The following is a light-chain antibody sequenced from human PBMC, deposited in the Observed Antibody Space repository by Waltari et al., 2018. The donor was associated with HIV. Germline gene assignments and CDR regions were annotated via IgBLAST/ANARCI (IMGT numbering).Light chain of an antibody. CDR2: GAS. V-gene: IGKV3-20*01. CDR3: QQYGNSPDS. CDR1: QSVRSSY. J-gene: IGKJ2*03. Sequence: MVLTQSPGTLSLFPGERATLSCRASQSVRSSYLAWYQQKPGQAPRLLIYGASSRATGIPDRFSGSGSGTDFTLTISRLEPEDFAVYYCQQYGNSPDSFGQGTKLEIK.